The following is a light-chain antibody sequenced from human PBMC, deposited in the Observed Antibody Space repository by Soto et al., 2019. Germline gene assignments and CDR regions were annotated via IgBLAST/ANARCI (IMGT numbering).Light chain of an antibody. V-gene: IGKV1D-12*01. J-gene: IGKJ2*01. CDR1: KGIGGW. CDR2: AAS. CDR3: QQASTFPHT. Sequence: DIRLTKSPSLVLAPVGARFPIICRGGKGIGGWLAWYQQKPGKAPQLLIYAASSLQSGVPSRFSGRGSGTDFTLTISSLQAEDFATYYCQQASTFPHTFGQGTKLEIK.